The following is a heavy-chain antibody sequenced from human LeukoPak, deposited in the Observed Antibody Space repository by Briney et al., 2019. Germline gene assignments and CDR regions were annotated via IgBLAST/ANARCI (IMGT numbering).Heavy chain of an antibody. D-gene: IGHD6-19*01. CDR3: ARFKRVGSSGWPLDY. CDR2: INPSGGST. J-gene: IGHJ4*02. CDR1: GYTFTSYY. V-gene: IGHV1-46*01. Sequence: ASVKVSCKASGYTFTSYYMHWVRQAPGQGLEWMGIINPSGGSTSYAQKFQGRVTMTRDTSTSTVYMELSSLRAEDTAVYYCARFKRVGSSGWPLDYWGQGTLVTVSS.